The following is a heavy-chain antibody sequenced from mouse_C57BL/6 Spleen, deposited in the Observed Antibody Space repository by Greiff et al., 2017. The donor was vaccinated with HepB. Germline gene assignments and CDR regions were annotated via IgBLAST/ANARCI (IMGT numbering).Heavy chain of an antibody. D-gene: IGHD2-2*01. CDR3: ARREYGYDDYAMDY. J-gene: IGHJ4*01. CDR1: GYTFTSYW. Sequence: QVQLKQPGAELVKPGASVKLSCKASGYTFTSYWMHWVKQRPGRGLEWIGRIDPNSGGTKYNEKFKSKATLTVDKPSSTAYMQLSSLTSEDSAVYYCARREYGYDDYAMDYWGQGTSVTVSS. CDR2: IDPNSGGT. V-gene: IGHV1-72*01.